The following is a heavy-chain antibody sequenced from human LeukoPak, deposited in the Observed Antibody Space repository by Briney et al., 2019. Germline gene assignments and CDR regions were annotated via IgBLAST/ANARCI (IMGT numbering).Heavy chain of an antibody. Sequence: SETLSLTCTVSGGSISSGGYYWSWIRQPPGKGLEWIGYIYHSGSTYYNPSLKSRVTISVDRSKNQFSLKLSSVTAADTAVYYCARHPRRYYYDSSGSFDYWGQGTLVTVSS. CDR3: ARHPRRYYYDSSGSFDY. J-gene: IGHJ4*02. V-gene: IGHV4-30-2*01. CDR2: IYHSGST. CDR1: GGSISSGGYY. D-gene: IGHD3-22*01.